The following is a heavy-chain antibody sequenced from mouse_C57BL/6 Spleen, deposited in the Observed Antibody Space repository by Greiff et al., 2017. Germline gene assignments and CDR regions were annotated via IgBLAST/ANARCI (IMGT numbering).Heavy chain of an antibody. V-gene: IGHV1-15*01. D-gene: IGHD4-1*01. J-gene: IGHJ1*03. CDR1: GYTFTDYE. CDR3: TRSGTMGHWYFDV. Sequence: QVQLQQSGAELVRPGASVTLSCKASGYTFTDYEMHWVKQTPVHGLEWIGAIDPETGGTAYNQKFKGKAILTADKSSSTAYMELRSLTSEDSAVYYCTRSGTMGHWYFDVWGTGTTVTVSS. CDR2: IDPETGGT.